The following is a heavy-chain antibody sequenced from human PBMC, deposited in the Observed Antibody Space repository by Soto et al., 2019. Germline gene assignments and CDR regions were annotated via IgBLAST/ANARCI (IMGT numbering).Heavy chain of an antibody. V-gene: IGHV4-30-4*01. CDR2: IYYSGST. D-gene: IGHD3-10*01. J-gene: IGHJ6*02. CDR3: ASILGFGESLGDV. CDR1: GGSISSGDYY. Sequence: QVQLQESGPGLVKPSQTLSLTCTVSGGSISSGDYYWSWLSQPPGKGLEWTGYIYYSGSTYYNPYVKSRVTISVDTSTNQFSLKLRSVTAADTAVYYCASILGFGESLGDVWGQGTTVTVSS.